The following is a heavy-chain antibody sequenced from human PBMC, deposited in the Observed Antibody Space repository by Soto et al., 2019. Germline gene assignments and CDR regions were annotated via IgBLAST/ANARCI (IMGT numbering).Heavy chain of an antibody. CDR3: AKAFFFGSSSNNYYSYGMDV. CDR1: GGIFTSYV. V-gene: IGHV1-69*06. J-gene: IGHJ6*02. D-gene: IGHD2-15*01. Sequence: QVQLVQSGAEVKKPGSSVKVSCKASGGIFTSYVISWVRQAPGQGLEWMGGIIPLFGTANYAQKFQGRVTITADTSTTTAYMELSSLRSEDRAVYYCAKAFFFGSSSNNYYSYGMDVWGQGTTVTVSS. CDR2: IIPLFGTA.